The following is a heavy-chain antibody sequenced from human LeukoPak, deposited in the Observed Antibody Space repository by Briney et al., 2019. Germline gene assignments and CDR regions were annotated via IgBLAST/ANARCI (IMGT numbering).Heavy chain of an antibody. Sequence: PSETLSLTCTVSGGSISSYYWSWIRQPPGKGLEWLGYIYHSGSTNYNPSLKSRVTISVDTSKNQFSLKLSSVTAADTAVYYCARDRSIAAASGWFDPWGQGTLVTVSS. CDR2: IYHSGST. CDR3: ARDRSIAAASGWFDP. CDR1: GGSISSYY. V-gene: IGHV4-59*01. D-gene: IGHD6-13*01. J-gene: IGHJ5*02.